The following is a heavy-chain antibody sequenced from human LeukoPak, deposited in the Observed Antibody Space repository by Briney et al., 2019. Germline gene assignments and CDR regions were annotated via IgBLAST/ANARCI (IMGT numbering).Heavy chain of an antibody. Sequence: GGSLRLSCAASGFTFRTSAMSWVRQVPGKGLEWISAISGRDTGTYHADSVKGRFTISRDDSKNTLYLQMNSLRAEDTAVYYCAKAQAAPSCSGVRCYTFDYWGQGTLVTVSS. CDR2: ISGRDTGT. CDR1: GFTFRTSA. J-gene: IGHJ4*02. D-gene: IGHD2-15*01. CDR3: AKAQAAPSCSGVRCYTFDY. V-gene: IGHV3-23*01.